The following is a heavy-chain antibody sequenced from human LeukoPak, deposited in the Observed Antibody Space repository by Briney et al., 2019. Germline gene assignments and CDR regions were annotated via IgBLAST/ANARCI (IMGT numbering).Heavy chain of an antibody. J-gene: IGHJ4*02. CDR1: DGSISSYY. CDR2: IYYSGST. D-gene: IGHD5-12*01. CDR3: ARGGGYSGYEPFDY. Sequence: SETLSLTCTVSDGSISSYYWSWIRQPPGKGLEWIGYIYYSGSTNYNPSLKSRVTISVDTSKNQFSLKLSSVTAADTAVYYCARGGGYSGYEPFDYWGQGTLVTVSS. V-gene: IGHV4-59*01.